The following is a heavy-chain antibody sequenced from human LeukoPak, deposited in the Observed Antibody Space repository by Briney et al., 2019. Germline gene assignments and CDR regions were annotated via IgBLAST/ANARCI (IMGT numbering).Heavy chain of an antibody. V-gene: IGHV7-4-1*02. Sequence: GASVKVSCKASGYTFTTYAMNWVRQAPGQGLEWMGWINTYTGNPTYAQGFTGRSVFSLDTSVSTAYLQISSLKAEDTAVYYCARDSTSWYPWGQGTLVTVSS. CDR1: GYTFTTYA. J-gene: IGHJ5*02. CDR3: ARDSTSWYP. D-gene: IGHD6-13*01. CDR2: INTYTGNP.